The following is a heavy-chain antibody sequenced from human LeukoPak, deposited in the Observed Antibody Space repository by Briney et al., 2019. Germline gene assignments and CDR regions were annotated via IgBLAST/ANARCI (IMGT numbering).Heavy chain of an antibody. V-gene: IGHV4-39*07. CDR2: IYYSGST. CDR1: GGSISSSSYY. CDR3: AEHFPLSIGRP. Sequence: SETLSLTCTVSGGSISSSSYYWGWIRQPPGKGLEWIASIYYSGSTYYNPSLESRVTISLDTSKNQFSLKLSSVTAADTAVYYWAEHFPLSIGRPWGQGTLVT. J-gene: IGHJ5*02. D-gene: IGHD3-3*02.